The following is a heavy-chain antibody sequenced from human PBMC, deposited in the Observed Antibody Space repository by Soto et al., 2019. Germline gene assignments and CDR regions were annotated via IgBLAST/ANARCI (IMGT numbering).Heavy chain of an antibody. Sequence: QLQLVQSGPEAKKPGASVKVSCKASGYTFATSTISWLRQAPGQGPEWRGWITAYSGNTNYAQKLQGRFTMTTDTSTSTAYMELRSLTIDDTAIYYRAIAAYGDDVYWGQGTLVTVSS. CDR1: GYTFATST. CDR3: AIAAYGDDVY. CDR2: ITAYSGNT. D-gene: IGHD4-17*01. J-gene: IGHJ4*02. V-gene: IGHV1-18*01.